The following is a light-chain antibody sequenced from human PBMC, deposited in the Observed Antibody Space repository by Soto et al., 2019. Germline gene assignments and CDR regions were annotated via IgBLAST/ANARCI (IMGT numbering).Light chain of an antibody. CDR2: EVS. Sequence: QSALTQPASVSGSPGQSITVSCTGTTSDIGDYNYVSWYQQHPGKAPKLIIYEVSNRPSGVSNRFSGSKSGNTASLTISGLQAEDEADYYCQVWDSSSDHPGVFGTGTKVTVL. V-gene: IGLV2-14*01. CDR3: QVWDSSSDHPGV. CDR1: TSDIGDYNY. J-gene: IGLJ1*01.